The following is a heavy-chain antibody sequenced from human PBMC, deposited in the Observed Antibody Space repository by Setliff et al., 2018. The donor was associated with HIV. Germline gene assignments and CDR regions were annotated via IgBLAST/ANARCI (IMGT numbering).Heavy chain of an antibody. V-gene: IGHV4-59*08. CDR3: ASAYIAAAGTEYLQH. CDR2: IYYSGST. D-gene: IGHD6-13*01. J-gene: IGHJ1*01. CDR1: GGSISSYY. Sequence: SETLSLTCIVSGGSISSYYWSWIRQPPGKGLEWIGYIYYSGSTNYNPSLKSRVTISVDTSKNQFSLKLSSVTAADTAVYYCASAYIAAAGTEYLQHWGQGTLVTVSS.